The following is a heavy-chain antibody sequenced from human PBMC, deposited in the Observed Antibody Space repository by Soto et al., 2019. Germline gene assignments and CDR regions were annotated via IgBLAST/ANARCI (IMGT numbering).Heavy chain of an antibody. Sequence: EVQLVESGGGLVKPGGSLRLSCAASGFNFNSYTINWVRQAPGKRLEWLSSISSSGYIFSTDSVRGRFTISRDNSKNTVDLQMDRLRADDTAVYYCARRRSTVTTAWFYHAMDVWGQGTTVTVSS. CDR2: ISSSGYI. D-gene: IGHD4-17*01. CDR3: ARRRSTVTTAWFYHAMDV. V-gene: IGHV3-21*01. J-gene: IGHJ6*02. CDR1: GFNFNSYT.